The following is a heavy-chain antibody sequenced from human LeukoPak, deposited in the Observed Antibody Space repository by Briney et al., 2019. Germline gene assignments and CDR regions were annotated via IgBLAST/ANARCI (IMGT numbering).Heavy chain of an antibody. D-gene: IGHD4-23*01. J-gene: IGHJ4*02. Sequence: SETLSLTCTVSGRSISSSNYYWRWIRQPPGEGLEWIGSIYYSGSTYYNPSLKSRVTISVDTSKNQFSLKLSSVTAADTAVYYCARIDYGGNSNFDYWGQGTLVTVSS. CDR2: IYYSGST. CDR3: ARIDYGGNSNFDY. CDR1: GRSISSSNYY. V-gene: IGHV4-39*01.